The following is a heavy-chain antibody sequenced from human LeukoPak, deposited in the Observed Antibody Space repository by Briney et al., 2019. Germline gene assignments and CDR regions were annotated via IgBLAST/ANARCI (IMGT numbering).Heavy chain of an antibody. D-gene: IGHD6-13*01. CDR1: GYSISSNYH. Sequence: PSETLSLTCTVSGYSISSNYHWGWIRQPPGKGLEWIATIYHSGSTYNNPSLKSRVTISVDTSKNQFSLKMRSVTAADTAVYYCARGNGIAAAGALDPWGQGTLVTVSS. V-gene: IGHV4-38-2*02. J-gene: IGHJ5*02. CDR3: ARGNGIAAAGALDP. CDR2: IYHSGST.